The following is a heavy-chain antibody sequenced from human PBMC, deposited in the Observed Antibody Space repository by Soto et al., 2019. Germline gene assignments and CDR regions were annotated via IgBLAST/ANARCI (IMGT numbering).Heavy chain of an antibody. V-gene: IGHV4-30-4*01. CDR1: GGSISSGDYY. Sequence: QVQLQESGPGLVKPSQTLSLTCTVSGGSISSGDYYWSWIRQPPGKGLEWIGYIYYSGSTYYNPSLKSRVTISVDTSKNQFSLKLSSVTAADTAVYYCARVDRYCSSTSCYGLEYYGMDVWGQGTTVTVSS. J-gene: IGHJ6*02. CDR3: ARVDRYCSSTSCYGLEYYGMDV. D-gene: IGHD2-2*01. CDR2: IYYSGST.